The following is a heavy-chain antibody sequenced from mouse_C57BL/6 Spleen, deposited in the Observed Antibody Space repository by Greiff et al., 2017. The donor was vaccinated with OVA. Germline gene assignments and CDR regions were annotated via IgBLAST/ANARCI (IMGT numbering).Heavy chain of an antibody. J-gene: IGHJ4*01. CDR2: INPSSGYT. V-gene: IGHV1-4*01. CDR1: GYTFTSYT. Sequence: VQLQQSGAELARPGASVQMSCKASGYTFTSYTMPWVKQRPGQGLEWIGYINPSSGYTKYNQKFKDKATLTADKSSSTAYMQLSSLTSEDSAVYYCARGEIAMDYWGQGTSVTVSS. CDR3: ARGEIAMDY.